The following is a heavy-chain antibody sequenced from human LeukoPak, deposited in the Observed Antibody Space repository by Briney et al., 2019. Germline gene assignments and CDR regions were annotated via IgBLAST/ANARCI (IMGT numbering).Heavy chain of an antibody. V-gene: IGHV4-59*08. CDR3: ARHYYCDYEGWFDP. Sequence: SETLSLTCTASGCSISSYYWRWIRQPPGKGLEWIGDISYNGSNNYNPSPKSRVIIILDKTTKQFSQKLSSMIAADPAAEYCARHYYCDYEGWFDPWGQGTLVTVSS. CDR1: GCSISSYY. CDR2: ISYNGSN. J-gene: IGHJ5*02. D-gene: IGHD4-17*01.